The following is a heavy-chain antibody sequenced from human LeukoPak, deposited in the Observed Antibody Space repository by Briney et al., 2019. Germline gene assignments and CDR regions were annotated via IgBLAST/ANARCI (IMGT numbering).Heavy chain of an antibody. CDR3: AKDLGFSTVTTFRI. CDR1: GFTFSSYA. D-gene: IGHD4-17*01. Sequence: GGSLRLSCAASGFTFSSYAMSWVRQAPGKGLEWVSAISGSGGSTYYADSVKGRFTISRDNSKNTLYLQMNSLRAEDTTVYYRAKDLGFSTVTTFRIWGQGTMVTVSS. CDR2: ISGSGGST. V-gene: IGHV3-23*01. J-gene: IGHJ3*02.